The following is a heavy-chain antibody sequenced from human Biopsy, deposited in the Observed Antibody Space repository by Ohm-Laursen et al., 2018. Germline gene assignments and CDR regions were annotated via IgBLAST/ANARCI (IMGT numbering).Heavy chain of an antibody. Sequence: SETLSLTCAVSGYSISTGYYWGWIRQPPGKGLEWIGSIFHTGTTYYNPSLKSRITISVDTSKNQFSLKLISVTAADTAMYYCARALPPHLQFGYLWGQGTLVTVSS. V-gene: IGHV4-38-2*01. D-gene: IGHD5-24*01. CDR3: ARALPPHLQFGYL. CDR2: IFHTGTT. J-gene: IGHJ5*02. CDR1: GYSISTGYY.